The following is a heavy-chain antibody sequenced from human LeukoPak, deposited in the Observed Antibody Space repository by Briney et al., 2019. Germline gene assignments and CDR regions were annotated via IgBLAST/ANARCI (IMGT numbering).Heavy chain of an antibody. Sequence: PGGSLRLSCAASGFTFSSYSMNWVRQAPGKGLEWVSSISSSSSYIYYADSVKGRFTISRDNAKNSLYLQMNSLRAEDTAVYYCARYCSSTSCYFDPWGQGTLVTVSS. CDR1: GFTFSSYS. J-gene: IGHJ5*02. D-gene: IGHD2-2*01. V-gene: IGHV3-21*01. CDR3: ARYCSSTSCYFDP. CDR2: ISSSSSYI.